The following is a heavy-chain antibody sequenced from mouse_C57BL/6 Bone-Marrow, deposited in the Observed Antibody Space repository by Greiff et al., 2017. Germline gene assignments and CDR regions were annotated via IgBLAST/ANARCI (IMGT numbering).Heavy chain of an antibody. D-gene: IGHD4-1*01. Sequence: QVHVKQSGAELVKPGASVKISCKASGYAFSSYWMNWVKQRPGKGLEWIGQIYPGDGDTNYKGKFKGKATLTADKSSSTAYMQLSSLTSEDSAVYFCARGDWDLAWFAYWGQGTLVTVSA. V-gene: IGHV1-80*01. CDR1: GYAFSSYW. CDR3: ARGDWDLAWFAY. CDR2: IYPGDGDT. J-gene: IGHJ3*01.